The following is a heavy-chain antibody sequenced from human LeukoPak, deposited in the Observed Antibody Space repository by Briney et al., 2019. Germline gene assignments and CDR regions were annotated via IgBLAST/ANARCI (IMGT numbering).Heavy chain of an antibody. Sequence: GASVKVSCKASGGTFSSYAISWVRQAPGQGLEWMGGIIPIFGTANYAQKFQGRVTITTDESTSTAYMELSSLASEDTAVYYCAREGPGTRARWWGGGSDDVEASKPCDYWGQGTLVTVSS. CDR2: IIPIFGTA. D-gene: IGHD2-15*01. J-gene: IGHJ4*02. V-gene: IGHV1-69*05. CDR3: AREGPGTRARWWGGGSDDVEASKPCDY. CDR1: GGTFSSYA.